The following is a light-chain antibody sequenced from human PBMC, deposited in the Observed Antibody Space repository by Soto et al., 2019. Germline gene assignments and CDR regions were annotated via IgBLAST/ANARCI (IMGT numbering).Light chain of an antibody. CDR1: QSLVYSDGNTY. V-gene: IGKV2-30*01. CDR3: KQGTHWPRT. Sequence: DVVMTQSPLSLPVTLGQPASISCRSRQSLVYSDGNTYLNWFQQRPGRSPRRLLYKVSNRDSGVPDRFSGSGSVSDFTLTISRVEAEDVGVYYCKQGTHWPRTFGQGTKVEIK. CDR2: KVS. J-gene: IGKJ1*01.